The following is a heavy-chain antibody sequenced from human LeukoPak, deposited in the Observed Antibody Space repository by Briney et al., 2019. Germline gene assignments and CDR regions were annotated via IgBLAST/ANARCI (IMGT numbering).Heavy chain of an antibody. J-gene: IGHJ6*03. D-gene: IGHD3-10*01. CDR2: INPNSGGT. V-gene: IGHV1-2*02. CDR3: ARDFYILTPYYYYYYMDV. CDR1: GYTFTGYY. Sequence: GASVKVSCKASGYTFTGYYMHWVRQAPGQGLEWMGWINPNSGGTNYAQKFQGRVTMTRDTSISTAYMELSRLRSDDTAVYYCARDFYILTPYYYYYYMDVWGKGTTVTVSS.